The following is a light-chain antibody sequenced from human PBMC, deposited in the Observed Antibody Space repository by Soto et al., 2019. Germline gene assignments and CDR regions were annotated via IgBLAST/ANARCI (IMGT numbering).Light chain of an antibody. V-gene: IGLV2-14*01. CDR2: EVS. J-gene: IGLJ2*01. CDR1: SSDVGGYNY. CDR3: NSYTSSTTRVI. Sequence: QSALTQPASVSGSPGQSVTISCTGTSSDVGGYNYVSWYQQHPGKAPKLMIYEVSNRPSGVSNRFSGSKSGSTASLTISGLQAEDEANYYCNSYTSSTTRVIFGGGTKVTVL.